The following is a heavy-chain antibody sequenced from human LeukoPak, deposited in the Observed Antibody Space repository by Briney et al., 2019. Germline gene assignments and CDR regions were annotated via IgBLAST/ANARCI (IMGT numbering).Heavy chain of an antibody. CDR2: ISAYNGNT. Sequence: GASVKVSCKASGYTFTSYGISWVRQAPGQGLEWMGWISAYNGNTNYAQKLQGRVTMTTDTSTSTAYMELRSLRSDDTAVCYCARDARYSIAGSYWYFDLWGRGTLVTVSS. D-gene: IGHD6-13*01. V-gene: IGHV1-18*01. J-gene: IGHJ2*01. CDR1: GYTFTSYG. CDR3: ARDARYSIAGSYWYFDL.